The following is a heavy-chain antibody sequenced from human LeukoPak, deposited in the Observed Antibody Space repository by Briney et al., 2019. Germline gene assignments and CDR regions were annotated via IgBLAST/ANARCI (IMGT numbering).Heavy chain of an antibody. Sequence: ASVKVSCKVSGYTLTELSMHWVRQAPGKGLEWMGGLDLQDGETVYAQKFRGRVTMTEDTSTDTAYMELSSLRSEDTAVYYCATGRGYFDSSGYYSPLLYWGQGTLVTVSS. V-gene: IGHV1-24*01. CDR2: LDLQDGET. D-gene: IGHD3-22*01. J-gene: IGHJ4*02. CDR1: GYTLTELS. CDR3: ATGRGYFDSSGYYSPLLY.